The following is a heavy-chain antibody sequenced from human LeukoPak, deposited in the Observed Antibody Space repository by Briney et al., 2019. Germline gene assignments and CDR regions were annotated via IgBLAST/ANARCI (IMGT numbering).Heavy chain of an antibody. Sequence: PGGSLRLSCAASGFTFSNYGMHWVRQAPGKGLEWVAAISYDGSNKYYADSVKGRFTISRDNSKNTLYLQMNGLRAGDTAVYYCAKVNYYGSGSYRVYYYGLDVWGKGTTVTVSS. D-gene: IGHD3-10*01. J-gene: IGHJ6*04. V-gene: IGHV3-30*18. CDR3: AKVNYYGSGSYRVYYYGLDV. CDR2: ISYDGSNK. CDR1: GFTFSNYG.